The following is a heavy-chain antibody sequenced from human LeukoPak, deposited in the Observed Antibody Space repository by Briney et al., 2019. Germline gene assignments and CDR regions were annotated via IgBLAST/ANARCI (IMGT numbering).Heavy chain of an antibody. Sequence: PRGSLRLSCTASGFTFGDYAMSWFRQAPGKGLEWVGFIRSKAYGGTTEYAASVKGRFTISRDDSKSIAYLQMNSLKTEDTAVYYCTRAGGTRNFDYWGQGTLVTVSS. CDR2: IRSKAYGGTT. V-gene: IGHV3-49*03. J-gene: IGHJ4*02. CDR3: TRAGGTRNFDY. CDR1: GFTFGDYA. D-gene: IGHD3-10*01.